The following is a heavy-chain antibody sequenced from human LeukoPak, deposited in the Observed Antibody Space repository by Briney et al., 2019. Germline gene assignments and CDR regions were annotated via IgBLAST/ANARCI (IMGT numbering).Heavy chain of an antibody. D-gene: IGHD1-26*01. CDR2: MSGSDGAT. Sequence: GGTLRLSCAASGFTFSNHDMSWVRQAPGKGLEWVSSMSGSDGATDYADSVKGRFTISRDNSKNTVYLQMNSLRAEDTAIYYCAKVVKRNSGSYHFDYWGQGTLVTVSS. CDR1: GFTFSNHD. CDR3: AKVVKRNSGSYHFDY. J-gene: IGHJ4*02. V-gene: IGHV3-23*01.